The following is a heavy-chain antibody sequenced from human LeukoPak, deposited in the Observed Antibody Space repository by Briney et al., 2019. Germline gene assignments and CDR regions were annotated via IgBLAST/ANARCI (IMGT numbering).Heavy chain of an antibody. CDR1: GFTFSSYS. D-gene: IGHD2-15*01. CDR3: STHPTSGF. J-gene: IGHJ4*02. Sequence: GGSLRLSCAASGFTFSSYSMNWVRQAPGKGPEWVGRIKSRADGGTTDYATPVKDRFTISRDDSENTAFLQMNSLKTEDTAIYYCSTHPTSGFWGQGTLVTVSS. V-gene: IGHV3-15*07. CDR2: IKSRADGGTT.